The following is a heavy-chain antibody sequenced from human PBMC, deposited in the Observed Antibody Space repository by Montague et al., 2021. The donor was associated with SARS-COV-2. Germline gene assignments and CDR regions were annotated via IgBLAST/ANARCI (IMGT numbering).Heavy chain of an antibody. CDR1: GGSISSSNY. J-gene: IGHJ6*02. V-gene: IGHV4-4*02. CDR3: TREGYQVLWSYYYYYGMDD. Sequence: SETLSLTCAVSGGSISSSNYWSWIRQPPGKGLEWFGEIIHSGSTNYNPSLQSRVTISVDTSKNQFFLKLSSLTAADTAVYYCTREGYQVLWSYYYYYGMDDWGQGTTVTVSS. CDR2: IIHSGST. D-gene: IGHD2-2*01.